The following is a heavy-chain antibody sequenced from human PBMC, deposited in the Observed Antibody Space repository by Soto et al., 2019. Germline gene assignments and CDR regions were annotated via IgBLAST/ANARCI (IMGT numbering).Heavy chain of an antibody. CDR1: GFTFSDYG. Sequence: QVQLVESGGGVVQPGRSLRLSCAASGFTFSDYGMHWVRQAPGKGLEWVAVVWYDGTNIHYGDSVKGRFTISRDNSKNTVYLEMNSLRAGDTAMYYCARDDIPGIAVATYGMDVWGQGTTVTVSS. V-gene: IGHV3-33*01. CDR3: ARDDIPGIAVATYGMDV. J-gene: IGHJ6*02. CDR2: VWYDGTNI. D-gene: IGHD6-19*01.